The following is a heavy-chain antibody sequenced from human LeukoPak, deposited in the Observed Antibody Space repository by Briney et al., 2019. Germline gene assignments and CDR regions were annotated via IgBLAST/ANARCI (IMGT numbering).Heavy chain of an antibody. CDR1: GFTVSSNY. V-gene: IGHV3-53*01. Sequence: GGSLRLSCAASGFTVSSNYMSWVRQAPGKGLEWVSVIYSGGSTYYADSVKGRFTISRDNSKNTLYLQMNSLRAEDTAVYYCANRQQLGAFDIWGQGTMVTVSS. CDR3: ANRQQLGAFDI. D-gene: IGHD5-24*01. J-gene: IGHJ3*02. CDR2: IYSGGST.